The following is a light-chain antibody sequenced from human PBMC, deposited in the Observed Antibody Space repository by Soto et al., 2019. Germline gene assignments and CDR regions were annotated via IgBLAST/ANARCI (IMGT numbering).Light chain of an antibody. V-gene: IGLV2-14*03. Sequence: QSVLTQPASVSGSPGQSVTISCAGASRDVTDSDSVSWYQHRPGEAPELKLLDFTYRPSGVSDRFSGSLSADTASLTISGLQVEDEGDYYCVSYTNPGTHVFGPATKVTVL. J-gene: IGLJ1*01. CDR3: VSYTNPGTHV. CDR1: SRDVTDSDS. CDR2: DFT.